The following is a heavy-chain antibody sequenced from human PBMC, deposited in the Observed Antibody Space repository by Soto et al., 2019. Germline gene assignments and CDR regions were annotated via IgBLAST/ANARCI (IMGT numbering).Heavy chain of an antibody. CDR2: VTSASSIT. D-gene: IGHD1-7*01. V-gene: IGHV3-23*01. CDR1: GFTFSNYA. Sequence: EVQLLESGGGLVLPGGSLRLSCAASGFTFSNYAMTWIRQVPGKGLEWVSGVTSASSITNCADSVKGRFTISRDNSNDTLFLQMSRLTAEDTAIYFCARGGRGTNYNWYFDLWGRGTLVTVSS. CDR3: ARGGRGTNYNWYFDL. J-gene: IGHJ2*01.